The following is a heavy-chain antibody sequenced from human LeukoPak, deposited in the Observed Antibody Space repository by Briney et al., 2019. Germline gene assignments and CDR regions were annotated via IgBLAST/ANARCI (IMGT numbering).Heavy chain of an antibody. J-gene: IGHJ6*03. V-gene: IGHV1-69*13. CDR1: GGTFSSYA. Sequence: SVKVSCKASGGTFSSYAISWVRQAPGQGLEWMGGIIPIFGTANYAQKFQGRVTITADESTSTAYMELSSLTSEDTAMYYCAGNYGSGTYYYYYMDVWGRGTTVTISS. CDR2: IIPIFGTA. D-gene: IGHD3-10*01. CDR3: AGNYGSGTYYYYYMDV.